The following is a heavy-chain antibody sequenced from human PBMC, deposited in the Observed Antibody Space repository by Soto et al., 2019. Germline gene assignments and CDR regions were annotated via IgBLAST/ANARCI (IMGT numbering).Heavy chain of an antibody. J-gene: IGHJ4*02. Sequence: QLQLQESGSGLVKPSQTLSLTCAVSGGSISSGGYSWIWIRQPPGKGLEWIGYIYHSGSTYYNPSLKSRVTISVDRSKNKFSLKLSSVTAADTAVYYCARAGGLGAVAVDYWGQGTLVTVSS. D-gene: IGHD6-19*01. CDR3: ARAGGLGAVAVDY. CDR2: IYHSGST. CDR1: GGSISSGGYS. V-gene: IGHV4-30-2*01.